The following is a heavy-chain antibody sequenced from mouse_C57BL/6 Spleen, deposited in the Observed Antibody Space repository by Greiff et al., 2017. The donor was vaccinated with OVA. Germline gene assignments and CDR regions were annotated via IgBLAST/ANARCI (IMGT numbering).Heavy chain of an antibody. D-gene: IGHD1-1*01. CDR3: AVTTVVRYYFDY. CDR1: GYAFSSSW. J-gene: IGHJ2*01. V-gene: IGHV1-82*01. CDR2: IYPGDGDT. Sequence: VQLVESGPELVKPGASVKISCKASGYAFSSSWMNWVKQRPGKGLEWIGRIYPGDGDTNYNGKFKGKATLTADKSSSTAYMQLSSLTSEDSAVYFCAVTTVVRYYFDYWGQGTTLTVSS.